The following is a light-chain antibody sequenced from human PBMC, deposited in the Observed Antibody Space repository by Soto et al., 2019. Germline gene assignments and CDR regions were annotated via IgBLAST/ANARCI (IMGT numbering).Light chain of an antibody. CDR3: QQRSNWPIT. J-gene: IGKJ5*01. CDR2: DAS. CDR1: QSVSSY. Sequence: EIVLTQSPATLSLSPGERATLSCRASQSVSSYLAWYQQKPGQAPRLLIYDASNRAAGIPARFSGSGSGTDFTLTISSLEPEDFAVYLCQQRSNWPITFGQGPRLEIK. V-gene: IGKV3-11*01.